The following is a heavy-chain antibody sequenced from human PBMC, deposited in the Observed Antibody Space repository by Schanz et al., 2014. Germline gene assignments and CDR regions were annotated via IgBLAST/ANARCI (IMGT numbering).Heavy chain of an antibody. D-gene: IGHD3-10*01. V-gene: IGHV3-23*01. CDR2: ISGSGGST. Sequence: EVQLLESGGGLVQPGGSLRLSCAASGFTFSSYAMSWVRQAPGKGLEWVSAISGSGGSTYYADSVKGRFTISRDNSKNTLYLQMNSLRAEYTAVYYCAKGRFGELSAIDIWGQGTMVAVSS. CDR1: GFTFSSYA. J-gene: IGHJ3*02. CDR3: AKGRFGELSAIDI.